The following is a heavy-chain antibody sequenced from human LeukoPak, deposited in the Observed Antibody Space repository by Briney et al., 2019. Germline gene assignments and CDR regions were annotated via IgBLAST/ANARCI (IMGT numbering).Heavy chain of an antibody. D-gene: IGHD3-16*01. J-gene: IGHJ4*02. CDR3: ARVAGSYAAPDY. Sequence: GGTLRLSCAASGFTFRSYWIHWVRQAPGKGLVWVSRINSDGSSTTYAESAKGRYTISRDHDKHTLHLPMNSQRGARTSVYYCARVAGSYAAPDYWGQGTLVTVSS. CDR2: INSDGSST. V-gene: IGHV3-74*03. CDR1: GFTFRSYW.